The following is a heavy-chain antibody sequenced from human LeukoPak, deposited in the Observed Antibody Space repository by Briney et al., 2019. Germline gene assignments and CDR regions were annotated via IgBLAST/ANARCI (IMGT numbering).Heavy chain of an antibody. V-gene: IGHV4-61*02. D-gene: IGHD3-3*01. Sequence: SETLSLTCTVSGGSISSSSYYWGWIRQPAGKGLEWIGRIYTSGSTNYNPSLKSRVTISVDTSKNQFSLKLSSVTAADTAVYYCARERYDFWSGKAMGFDYWGRGTLVTVSS. CDR1: GGSISSSSYY. J-gene: IGHJ4*02. CDR2: IYTSGST. CDR3: ARERYDFWSGKAMGFDY.